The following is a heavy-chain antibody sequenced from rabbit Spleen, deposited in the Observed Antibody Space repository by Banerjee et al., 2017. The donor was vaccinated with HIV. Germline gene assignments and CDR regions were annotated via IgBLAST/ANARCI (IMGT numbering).Heavy chain of an antibody. CDR3: VRALISDYSFSL. D-gene: IGHD1-1*01. CDR1: GFDFSGYG. Sequence: QEQLVESGGGLVQPGGSLKLSCKASGFDFSGYGVCWVRQAPGKGLEWIACIGTSSENTYYATWMKGRFTISKTSSTTVDLKVTSLTAADTATYFCVRALISDYSFSLWGQGTLVPS. J-gene: IGHJ4*01. V-gene: IGHV1S45*01. CDR2: IGTSSENT.